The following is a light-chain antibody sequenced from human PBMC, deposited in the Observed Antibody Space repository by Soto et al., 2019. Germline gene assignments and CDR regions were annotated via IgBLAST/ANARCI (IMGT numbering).Light chain of an antibody. J-gene: IGKJ4*01. CDR1: QGIGST. V-gene: IGKV3-15*01. CDR2: DTS. Sequence: EIVMKQSPATLSVSPGAGATLSCRASQGIGSTLAWYQQKPGQTPRLLIYDTSIRATGVPARFRGSASGTEFTLTITSLQSEDFAVYYCQHYANWPLTVGGGTRVESK. CDR3: QHYANWPLT.